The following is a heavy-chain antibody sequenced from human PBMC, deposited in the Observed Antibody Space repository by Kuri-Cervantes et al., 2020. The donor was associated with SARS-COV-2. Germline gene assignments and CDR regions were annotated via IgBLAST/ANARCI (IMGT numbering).Heavy chain of an antibody. Sequence: GGSLSLSCAASGFTFSSYSMNWVRQAPGKGLEWVSSISSSSSYIYYADSVKGRFTISRDNSKNSLYLQMNSLRAEDTAVYYCARVSCSNTSCYADYWGQGTLVTVSS. J-gene: IGHJ4*02. CDR3: ARVSCSNTSCYADY. CDR2: ISSSSSYI. V-gene: IGHV3-21*01. D-gene: IGHD2-2*01. CDR1: GFTFSSYS.